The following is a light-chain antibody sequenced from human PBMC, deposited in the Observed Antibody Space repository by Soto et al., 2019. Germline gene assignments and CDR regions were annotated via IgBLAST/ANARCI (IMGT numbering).Light chain of an antibody. V-gene: IGLV2-8*01. Sequence: QSVLTQPPSASGSPGQSVTISCTGTSSDVGGYDYVSWYQQHPGKAPKLMIYEVTIRPSGIPDRFSGSKSGTSATLGITGFQTGDEADYYCGSWDSSLSAYVFGTGTKVTVL. J-gene: IGLJ1*01. CDR1: SSDVGGYDY. CDR2: EVT. CDR3: GSWDSSLSAYV.